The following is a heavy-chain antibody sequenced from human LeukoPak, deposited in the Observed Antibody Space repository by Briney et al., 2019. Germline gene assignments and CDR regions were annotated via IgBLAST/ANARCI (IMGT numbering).Heavy chain of an antibody. D-gene: IGHD2-15*01. Sequence: SVKVSCKASGGTFSSYAISWVRQAPGQGLEWMGRIIPILGIANYAQKFQGRVTITADKSTSTAYMELSSPRSEDTAVYYCARTVCSGGSCYFSPQHMFDYWGQGTLVTVSS. J-gene: IGHJ4*02. V-gene: IGHV1-69*04. CDR3: ARTVCSGGSCYFSPQHMFDY. CDR2: IIPILGIA. CDR1: GGTFSSYA.